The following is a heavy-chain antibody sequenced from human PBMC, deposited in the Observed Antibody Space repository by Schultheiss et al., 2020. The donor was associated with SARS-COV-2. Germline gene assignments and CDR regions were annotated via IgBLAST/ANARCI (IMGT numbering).Heavy chain of an antibody. J-gene: IGHJ4*02. V-gene: IGHV3-23*01. D-gene: IGHD3-22*01. CDR1: GFTFSSYA. CDR3: ARGAYYYDSSGYYWFDY. Sequence: GGSLRLSCAASGFTFSSYAMSWVRQAPGKGLEWVSAISGSGGSTYYADSVKGRFTISRDNSKNTLYLQMNSLRAEDTAVYYCARGAYYYDSSGYYWFDYWGQGTLVTVSS. CDR2: ISGSGGST.